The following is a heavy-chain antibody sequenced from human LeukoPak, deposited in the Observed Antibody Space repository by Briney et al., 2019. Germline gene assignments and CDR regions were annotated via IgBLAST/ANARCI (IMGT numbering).Heavy chain of an antibody. J-gene: IGHJ5*02. CDR1: GGSIISYY. D-gene: IGHD3-22*01. V-gene: IGHV4-4*07. Sequence: PSETLSLTCTVSGGSIISYYWSWIRQPAGKGLEWIGRIYTSGSTNYNPSLKSRVTMSVDTSKNQFSLKLSSVTAADTAVYYCARDRTYYYDDSGYFLFDPWGQGTLVTVSS. CDR2: IYTSGST. CDR3: ARDRTYYYDDSGYFLFDP.